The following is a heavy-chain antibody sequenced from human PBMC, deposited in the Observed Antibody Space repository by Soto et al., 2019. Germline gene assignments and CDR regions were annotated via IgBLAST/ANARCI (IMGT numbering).Heavy chain of an antibody. CDR1: RGYVNTFH. CDR2: IFPNGNT. J-gene: IGHJ4*02. Sequence: SETLSLTCTVSRGYVNTFHWSWIRQPAGKGLEWIGRIFPNGNTDYSPSLKSRVTLSVDTSKNQISLKLFSVTTADTAVYYCAAVEASARNLGPYYLDFWSQGGLVTVYS. CDR3: AAVEASARNLGPYYLDF. V-gene: IGHV4-4*07. D-gene: IGHD5-12*01.